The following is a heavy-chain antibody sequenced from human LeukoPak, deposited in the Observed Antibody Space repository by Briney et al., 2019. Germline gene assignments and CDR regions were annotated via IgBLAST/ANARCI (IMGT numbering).Heavy chain of an antibody. CDR2: LNPNSGGT. V-gene: IGHV1-2*02. CDR3: ARDLLQQHLVHHWFDP. CDR1: GYTLTELS. Sequence: GASVKVSCKVSGYTLTELSIHWVRQAPGQGLEWMGWLNPNSGGTDYAQKFQGRVTMTRDTSISTAYMELSRLRYDDTAVYYCARDLLQQHLVHHWFDPWGQGTLVTVSS. J-gene: IGHJ5*02. D-gene: IGHD6-13*01.